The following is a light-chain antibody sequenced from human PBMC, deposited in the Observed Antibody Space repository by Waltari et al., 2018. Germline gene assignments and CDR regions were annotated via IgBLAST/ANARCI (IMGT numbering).Light chain of an antibody. CDR3: QQYYTTPLT. CDR2: DAS. V-gene: IGKV3-11*01. CDR1: QSVSSY. Sequence: IVLTQSPATLSLSPGERATLSCRASQSVSSYLAWYQQKPGQAPRLLIYDASNRATGIPARFSGSGSGTDFTLTISSLEPEDFAVYYCQQYYTTPLTFGGGTKVAIK. J-gene: IGKJ4*01.